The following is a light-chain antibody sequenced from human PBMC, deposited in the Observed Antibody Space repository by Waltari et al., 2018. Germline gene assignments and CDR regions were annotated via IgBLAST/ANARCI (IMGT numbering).Light chain of an antibody. Sequence: QSALTQPPSVSGSPGQSVTISCTGTSSDVGGYNYVSWYQQHPGKAPKLMIYDVNKRPSGVPDRFSGSKSGNTASLTISGLQAEDEADYHCCSRAGSYARVFGTGTKVTVL. CDR1: SSDVGGYNY. J-gene: IGLJ1*01. CDR3: CSRAGSYARV. CDR2: DVN. V-gene: IGLV2-11*01.